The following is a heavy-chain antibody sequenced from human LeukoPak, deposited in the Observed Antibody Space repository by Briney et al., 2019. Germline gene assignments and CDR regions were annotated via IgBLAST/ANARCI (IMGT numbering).Heavy chain of an antibody. Sequence: GGSLRLSCSASGFTFSTYNMNWVRQAPGKGLEWVSSISSSSSYIYYADSVKGRFTISRDNAKNSLYLQMNSLRAEDTAVYYCARDLTAHSYGYIEAFDIWGEGTMVTVSS. CDR2: ISSSSSYI. D-gene: IGHD5-18*01. CDR1: GFTFSTYN. V-gene: IGHV3-21*01. J-gene: IGHJ3*02. CDR3: ARDLTAHSYGYIEAFDI.